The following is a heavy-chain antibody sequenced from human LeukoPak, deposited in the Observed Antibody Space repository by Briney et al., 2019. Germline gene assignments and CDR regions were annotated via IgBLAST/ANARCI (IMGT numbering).Heavy chain of an antibody. V-gene: IGHV3-23*01. Sequence: GGSLRLSCAASGFTFSSSAMSWVRQAPGKGLEWVSSISGSGSGGSTYYADSVRGRFTISRDNSKNTLYLQMNSLRAEDTAVYYCAELGITMIGGVWGKGTTVTISS. CDR2: ISGSGSGGST. J-gene: IGHJ6*04. CDR3: AELGITMIGGV. CDR1: GFTFSSSA. D-gene: IGHD3-10*02.